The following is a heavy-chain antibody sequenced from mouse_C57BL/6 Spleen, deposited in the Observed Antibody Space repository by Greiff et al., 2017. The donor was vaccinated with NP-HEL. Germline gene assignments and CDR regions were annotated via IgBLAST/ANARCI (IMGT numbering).Heavy chain of an antibody. CDR3: EREEGLTAQATWFAY. D-gene: IGHD3-2*02. V-gene: IGHV1-39*01. J-gene: IGHJ3*01. Sequence: EVQLQQSGPELVKPGASVQISCKASGYSFTDYNMNWVKQSNGKSLEWIGVINPNYGTTSYNQKFKGKATLSVDQSSSTAYMQLNSLTSENSAVYYCEREEGLTAQATWFAYWGQGTLVTVSA. CDR2: INPNYGTT. CDR1: GYSFTDYN.